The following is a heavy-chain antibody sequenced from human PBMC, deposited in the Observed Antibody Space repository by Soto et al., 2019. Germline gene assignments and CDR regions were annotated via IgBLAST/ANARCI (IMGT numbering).Heavy chain of an antibody. V-gene: IGHV1-69*06. CDR2: IIPIFGTA. D-gene: IGHD2-2*01. CDR1: GNTFTGYY. J-gene: IGHJ6*02. CDR3: ARDGRTDIVVVPAWGMDV. Sequence: SVKVSCKASGNTFTGYYMHWVRQAPGQGLEWMGGIIPIFGTANYAQKFQGRVTITADKSTSTAYMELSSLRSEDTAVYYCARDGRTDIVVVPAWGMDVWGQGTKVTVSS.